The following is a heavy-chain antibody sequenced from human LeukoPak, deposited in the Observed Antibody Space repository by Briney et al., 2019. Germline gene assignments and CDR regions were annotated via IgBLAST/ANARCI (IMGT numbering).Heavy chain of an antibody. CDR3: ARAPPYYDYVWGSYRLIDAFDI. Sequence: SETLSLTCTVSGGSISGYSWSWIRQPPGKGLEWIGYLYYSGSTNYNPSLKSRVTMSVDTSKTHFSLRLSSVTAADTAVYYCARAPPYYDYVWGSYRLIDAFDIWGQGTMVTVSS. CDR2: LYYSGST. CDR1: GGSISGYS. V-gene: IGHV4-59*12. J-gene: IGHJ3*02. D-gene: IGHD3-16*02.